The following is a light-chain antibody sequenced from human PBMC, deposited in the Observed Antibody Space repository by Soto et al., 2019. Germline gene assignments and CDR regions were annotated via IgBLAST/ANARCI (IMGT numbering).Light chain of an antibody. CDR2: GAS. CDR3: QQSAGTPPMA. J-gene: IGKJ5*01. CDR1: QSVSSSY. V-gene: IGKV3-20*01. Sequence: EIVLTQSPGTLSLSPGKRATLSCRASQSVSSSYLAWYQQKPGQAPRLLIYGASSRATGIPDRFSASGSGTDFTLTISSLQPEDFATYYCQQSAGTPPMAVGQGTRLEIK.